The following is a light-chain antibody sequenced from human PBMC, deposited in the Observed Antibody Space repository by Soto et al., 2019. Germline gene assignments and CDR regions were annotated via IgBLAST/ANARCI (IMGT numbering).Light chain of an antibody. CDR2: AVS. CDR1: QSVSNNY. J-gene: IGKJ4*01. CDR3: QQYGTSPLT. V-gene: IGKV3-20*01. Sequence: EIVLTQSPGTLSLSPGERATLSCRASQSVSNNYLAWYQQKPGQTPRLLIYAVSSRATGIPDRFSGSGSGTDFTLTISRLQPDDFAVYICQQYGTSPLTFGGGTKVEIK.